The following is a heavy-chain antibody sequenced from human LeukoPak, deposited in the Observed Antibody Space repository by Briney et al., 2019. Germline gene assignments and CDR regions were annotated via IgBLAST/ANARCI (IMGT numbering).Heavy chain of an antibody. CDR2: IYPGDSDT. J-gene: IGHJ6*03. D-gene: IGHD3-10*01. V-gene: IGHV5-51*01. Sequence: GESLKISCKGSGYSFTSYWIGWVRQMPGKGLEWMGIIYPGDSDTRYSPSFQGQVTISADQSISTAYLQWSSLKASDTAMYYCARRGGSGSYYYYYYMDVWGKGTTVTVSS. CDR3: ARRGGSGSYYYYYYMDV. CDR1: GYSFTSYW.